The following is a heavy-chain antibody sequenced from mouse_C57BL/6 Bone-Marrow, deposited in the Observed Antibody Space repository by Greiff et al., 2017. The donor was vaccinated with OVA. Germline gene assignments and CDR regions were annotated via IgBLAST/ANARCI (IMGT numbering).Heavy chain of an antibody. J-gene: IGHJ2*01. CDR1: GYTFTSYW. D-gene: IGHD4-1*01. CDR2: IDPSDSYT. Sequence: QVQLQQPGAELVRPGTSVKLSCKASGYTFTSYWMHWVKQRPGQGLEWIGVIDPSDSYTNYNQKFKGKATLTVDTSSSTAYMQLSSLTSEDSAVYYCARRDNWDGEGHWGQGTTLTVSS. CDR3: ARRDNWDGEGH. V-gene: IGHV1-59*01.